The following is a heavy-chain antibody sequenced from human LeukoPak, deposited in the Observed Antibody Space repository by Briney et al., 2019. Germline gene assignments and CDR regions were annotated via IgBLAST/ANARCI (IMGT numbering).Heavy chain of an antibody. Sequence: SETLSLTCTVSGGSIRSYYWSWIRQSPGKGLEWVGQIYYSGSTNYNPSLKSRVTISIDTSKNQFSLKLSSVTAADTAVYYCARDKSGSWYKMAGAFDIWGQGTMVTVSS. D-gene: IGHD6-13*01. CDR2: IYYSGST. J-gene: IGHJ3*02. CDR3: ARDKSGSWYKMAGAFDI. V-gene: IGHV4-59*12. CDR1: GGSIRSYY.